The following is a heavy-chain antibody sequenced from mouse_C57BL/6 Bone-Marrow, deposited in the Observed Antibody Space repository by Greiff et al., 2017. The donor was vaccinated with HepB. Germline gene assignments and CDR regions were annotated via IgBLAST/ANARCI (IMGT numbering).Heavy chain of an antibody. V-gene: IGHV5-6*01. Sequence: EVKLVESGGDLVKPGGSLKLSCAASGFTFSSYGMSWVRQTPDKRLEWVATISSGGSYTYYPDSVKGRFTISRDNAKNTLYLQMSSLKSEDTAVYYCARPYDGYSVFAYWGQGTLVTVSA. CDR1: GFTFSSYG. CDR3: ARPYDGYSVFAY. J-gene: IGHJ3*01. CDR2: ISSGGSYT. D-gene: IGHD2-3*01.